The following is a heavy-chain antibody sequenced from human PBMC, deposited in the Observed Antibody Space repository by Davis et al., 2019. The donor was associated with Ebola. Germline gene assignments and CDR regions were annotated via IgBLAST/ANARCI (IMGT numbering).Heavy chain of an antibody. Sequence: SETLSLTCTVSGGSISSEEFYWTWIRQPPGQGLEWIGFINYIGSTYYIPSLRSRVTMSLDTSKNQFSLKLSSVTAADTAVYYCARPRSSGWYYFDYWGQGTLVTVSS. D-gene: IGHD6-19*01. V-gene: IGHV4-30-4*01. CDR3: ARPRSSGWYYFDY. J-gene: IGHJ4*02. CDR1: GGSISSEEFY. CDR2: INYIGST.